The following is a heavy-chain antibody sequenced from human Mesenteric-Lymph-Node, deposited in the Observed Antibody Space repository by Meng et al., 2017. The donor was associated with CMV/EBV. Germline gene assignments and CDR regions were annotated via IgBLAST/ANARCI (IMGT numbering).Heavy chain of an antibody. J-gene: IGHJ4*02. CDR1: GGSISTYY. V-gene: IGHV4-59*01. Sequence: SETLSLTCTVSGGSISTYYWTWIRQPPGKRLEWIGYFYYSGSNNYNPFLNSRVTISLDTSRNQISLNLRSVTAADTAMYYCAGGRWSNFDYWGQGRLVTVSS. CDR3: AGGRWSNFDY. CDR2: FYYSGSN. D-gene: IGHD4-23*01.